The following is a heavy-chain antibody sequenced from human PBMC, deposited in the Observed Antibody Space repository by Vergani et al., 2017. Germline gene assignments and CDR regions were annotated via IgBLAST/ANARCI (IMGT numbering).Heavy chain of an antibody. CDR3: ARLDPLKGKNFDY. CDR2: IYTSGST. V-gene: IGHV4-4*09. CDR1: GGSISSYY. Sequence: QVQLQESGPGLVKPSETLSLTCTVSGGSISSYYWSWIRQPPGKGLEWIGYIYTSGSTNYNPSLKSRVTISVDTSKNQFSLKLSSVTAADTAVYYCARLDPLKGKNFDYWGQGTLVTVSS. J-gene: IGHJ4*02.